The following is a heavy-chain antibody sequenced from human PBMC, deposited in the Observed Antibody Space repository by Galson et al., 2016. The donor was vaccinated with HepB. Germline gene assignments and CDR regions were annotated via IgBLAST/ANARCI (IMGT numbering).Heavy chain of an antibody. CDR2: ISYDGRNI. CDR1: GFSFRNYG. D-gene: IGHD1-20*01. V-gene: IGHV3-30*18. J-gene: IGHJ6*02. Sequence: SLRLSCAASGFSFRNYGMHWVRQAPGKGLEWVALISYDGRNIFYSESVKGRFTISRDVSKNTLYLQMDSLRVEDTAIYFCAKEPESNWNSYYGMDVWGQGTTVTVSS. CDR3: AKEPESNWNSYYGMDV.